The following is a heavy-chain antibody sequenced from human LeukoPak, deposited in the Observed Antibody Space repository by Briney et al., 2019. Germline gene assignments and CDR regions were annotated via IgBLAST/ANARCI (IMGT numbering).Heavy chain of an antibody. V-gene: IGHV3-64*01. CDR1: GFTFSSYA. CDR3: ARDLGIAVAGWNDAFDF. CDR2: ISTNGDRT. Sequence: GGSLRLSCAASGFTFSSYAMHWVRQAPGKGLEYVSAISTNGDRTYYTNSVKGRFTISRDNSKNTVYLQMGGLRAEDRAVYYCARDLGIAVAGWNDAFDFWGQGTMVTVSS. D-gene: IGHD6-19*01. J-gene: IGHJ3*01.